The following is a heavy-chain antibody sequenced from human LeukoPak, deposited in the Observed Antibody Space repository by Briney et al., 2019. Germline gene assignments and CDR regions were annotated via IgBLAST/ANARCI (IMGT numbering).Heavy chain of an antibody. D-gene: IGHD3-22*01. J-gene: IGHJ3*02. CDR1: GGSISSYY. V-gene: IGHV4-59*01. CDR2: IYYSGST. Sequence: KASETLSLTCTVSGGSISSYYWSWIRQPPGKGLEWIGYIYYSGSTNYNPSLKSRVTISVDTSKNQFSLKLSSVTAADTAVYYCARARNYYDSSDYYYEGDAFDIWGQGTMVTVSS. CDR3: ARARNYYDSSDYYYEGDAFDI.